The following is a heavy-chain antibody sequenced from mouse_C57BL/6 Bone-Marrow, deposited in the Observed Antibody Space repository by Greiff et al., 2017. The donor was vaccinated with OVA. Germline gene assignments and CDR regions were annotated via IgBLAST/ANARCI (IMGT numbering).Heavy chain of an antibody. CDR3: TSYGNLDY. CDR2: IDPENGDT. CDR1: GFNIKDDY. V-gene: IGHV14-4*01. D-gene: IGHD2-1*01. Sequence: VQLQQSGAELVRPGASVKLSCTASGFNIKDDYMHWVKQRPEQGLEWIGWIDPENGDTEYASKFQGKATITADTSSTTAYLQLSSLTSEDTAVYYCTSYGNLDYWGQGTTLTVSS. J-gene: IGHJ2*01.